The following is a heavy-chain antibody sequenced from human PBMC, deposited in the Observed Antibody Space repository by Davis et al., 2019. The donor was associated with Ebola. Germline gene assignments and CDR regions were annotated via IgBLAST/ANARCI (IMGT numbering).Heavy chain of an antibody. CDR3: ARHVGYCTNGVCVMDV. CDR1: GGSITSYY. Sequence: PSETLSLTCTVSGGSITSYYWSWIRQPPGKGLEWIGYIHYSGDTNHNPSLKSRVTISVDTSKNQFSLKLNSVTAADTAVYYCARHVGYCTNGVCVMDVWGKGTTVTVSS. CDR2: IHYSGDT. J-gene: IGHJ6*03. V-gene: IGHV4-59*01. D-gene: IGHD2-8*01.